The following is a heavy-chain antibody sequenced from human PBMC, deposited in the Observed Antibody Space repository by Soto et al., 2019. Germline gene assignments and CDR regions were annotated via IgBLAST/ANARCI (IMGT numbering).Heavy chain of an antibody. J-gene: IGHJ4*02. D-gene: IGHD6-19*01. CDR3: ARRTTPRLAVAGKGGSFDY. CDR2: IYYSGST. V-gene: IGHV4-39*01. Sequence: QLQLQESGPGLVKPSETLSLTCTVSGGSISSSSYYWGWIRQPPGKGLEWIGSIYYSGSTYYNPSLKSRVTISVDTSKNQFPLKLSSVTAADTAVYYCARRTTPRLAVAGKGGSFDYWGQGTLVTVSS. CDR1: GGSISSSSYY.